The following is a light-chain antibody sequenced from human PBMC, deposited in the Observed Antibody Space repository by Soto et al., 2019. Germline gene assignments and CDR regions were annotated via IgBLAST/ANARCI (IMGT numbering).Light chain of an antibody. Sequence: QSALTQPPSASGSPGQSVTISCTGTSSDVGGYHYVSWYQQYPGKVPKLMVYEVNNRPSGVPDRFSGSKSGNTASLTVSGLQAEDEADFYCTSYAGGNNVFGTGTKLTVL. CDR2: EVN. V-gene: IGLV2-8*01. CDR3: TSYAGGNNV. J-gene: IGLJ1*01. CDR1: SSDVGGYHY.